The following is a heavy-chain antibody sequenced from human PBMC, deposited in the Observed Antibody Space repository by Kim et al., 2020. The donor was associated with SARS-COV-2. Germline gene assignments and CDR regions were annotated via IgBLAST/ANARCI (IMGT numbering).Heavy chain of an antibody. CDR3: TRGEYDFWTGPLFDY. D-gene: IGHD3-3*01. Sequence: ASVKGRFTISRDDSKNTAYLQMNSLKTEDTAVYYCTRGEYDFWTGPLFDYWGQGTLVTVSS. J-gene: IGHJ4*02. V-gene: IGHV3-73*01.